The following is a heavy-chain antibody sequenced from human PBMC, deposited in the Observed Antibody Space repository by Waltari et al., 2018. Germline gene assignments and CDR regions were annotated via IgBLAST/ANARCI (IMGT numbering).Heavy chain of an antibody. CDR3: ASRMSFDS. CDR1: AFTVSSNY. Sequence: EVQLVESGGGLVQPGGSLRLACTASAFTVSSNYMNWVRQAPGKALGGVPVIYSGCSTYYAAAVQGRFTISRHNSKNTRYLQMNSLSAEEAAVYYCASRMSFDSWGQGTMLTVSS. CDR2: IYSGCST. J-gene: IGHJ3*02. V-gene: IGHV3-53*04.